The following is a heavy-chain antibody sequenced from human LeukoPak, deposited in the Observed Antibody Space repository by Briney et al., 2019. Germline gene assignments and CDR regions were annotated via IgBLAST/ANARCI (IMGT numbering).Heavy chain of an antibody. Sequence: GGSLRLSCAASGFTFSSYDMHWARQVIGKGLEWVSAIGPAGDTYYPGSVKGRFTTSREIARNSLYLQMNSLRVGDTAVYYCARGLIDGSGSYFFDYWGQGTLVTVSS. J-gene: IGHJ4*02. V-gene: IGHV3-13*01. CDR1: GFTFSSYD. CDR2: IGPAGDT. D-gene: IGHD3-10*01. CDR3: ARGLIDGSGSYFFDY.